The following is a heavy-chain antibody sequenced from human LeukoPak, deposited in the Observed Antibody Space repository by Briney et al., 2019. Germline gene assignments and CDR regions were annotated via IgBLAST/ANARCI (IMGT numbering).Heavy chain of an antibody. Sequence: GGSLRLSCAASGFTFSNYGMHWVRQAPGKGLEWVAVISFDGGNKFYADSVKGRFTVSRDNSKNTLYLQLGSVRVEDTALYYCAGDWYLFDYWGQGSLVTVSS. D-gene: IGHD6-13*01. CDR1: GFTFSNYG. J-gene: IGHJ4*02. V-gene: IGHV3-30*03. CDR3: AGDWYLFDY. CDR2: ISFDGGNK.